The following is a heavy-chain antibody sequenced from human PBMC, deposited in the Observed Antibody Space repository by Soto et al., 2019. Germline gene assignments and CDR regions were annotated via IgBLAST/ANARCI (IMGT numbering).Heavy chain of an antibody. J-gene: IGHJ5*02. CDR1: GFTFSSYA. D-gene: IGHD3-10*01. CDR2: ISGSGGST. V-gene: IGHV3-23*01. Sequence: PGGSLRLSCAASGFTFSSYAMSWVRQAPGKGLEWVSAISGSGGSTYYVDSVKGRFTISRDNSKNTLYLQMNSLRAEDTAVYYCAKDRVTMVRGVTRSRWFDPWGQGTLVTVSS. CDR3: AKDRVTMVRGVTRSRWFDP.